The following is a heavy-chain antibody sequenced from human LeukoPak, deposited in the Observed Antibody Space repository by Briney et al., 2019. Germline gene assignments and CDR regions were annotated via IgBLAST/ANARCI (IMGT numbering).Heavy chain of an antibody. V-gene: IGHV3-7*05. J-gene: IGHJ4*02. Sequence: PGGSLRLSCAASGFTFSRYWMSWVRQAPGKGLEWVANIKQDGSEKYYVDSVTGRFTISRDNAKNSLYLQMNSLRAEDTAVYYCTRGGGGSFPHYWGQGTLVTVSS. CDR1: GFTFSRYW. CDR3: TRGGGGSFPHY. CDR2: IKQDGSEK. D-gene: IGHD2-21*01.